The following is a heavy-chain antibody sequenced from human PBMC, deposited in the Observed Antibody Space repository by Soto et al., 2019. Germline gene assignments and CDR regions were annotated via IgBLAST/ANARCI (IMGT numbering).Heavy chain of an antibody. CDR1: GGTFSSYA. V-gene: IGHV1-69*13. D-gene: IGHD5-12*01. CDR2: IIPIFGTA. CDR3: ARAGRGGYNHPRPYYYYYGMDV. J-gene: IGHJ6*02. Sequence: GASVKVSCKASGGTFSSYAISWVRQAPGQGLEWMGGIIPIFGTANYAQKFQGRVTITADESTSTAYMELSSLRSEDTAVYYCARAGRGGYNHPRPYYYYYGMDVWGQGTTVTVSS.